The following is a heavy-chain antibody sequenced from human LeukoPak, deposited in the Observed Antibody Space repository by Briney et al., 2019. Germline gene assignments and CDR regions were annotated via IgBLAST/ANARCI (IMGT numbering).Heavy chain of an antibody. CDR3: ARSPPGRSVSPPDDY. J-gene: IGHJ4*02. Sequence: ASVKVSCKASGYTFTSYGISWVRQAPGQGLECMGWISAYNGNTNYAQKLQGRVTMTTDTSTSTAYMELRSLRSDDTAVYYCARSPPGRSVSPPDDYWGQGTLVTVSS. V-gene: IGHV1-18*01. D-gene: IGHD3-10*01. CDR2: ISAYNGNT. CDR1: GYTFTSYG.